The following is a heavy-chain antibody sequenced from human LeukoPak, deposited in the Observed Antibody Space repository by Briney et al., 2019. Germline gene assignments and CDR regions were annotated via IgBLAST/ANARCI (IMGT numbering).Heavy chain of an antibody. CDR2: IRYDGSNK. Sequence: GGSLRLPCAASGFTFSSYGMSWVRQAPGKGLEWVAFIRYDGSNKYYADSVKGRFTISRDNSKNTLYLQMNSLRAEDTAVYSCAIIRGVITLNDYWGQGTLVTVSS. J-gene: IGHJ4*02. CDR3: AIIRGVITLNDY. D-gene: IGHD3-10*01. CDR1: GFTFSSYG. V-gene: IGHV3-30*02.